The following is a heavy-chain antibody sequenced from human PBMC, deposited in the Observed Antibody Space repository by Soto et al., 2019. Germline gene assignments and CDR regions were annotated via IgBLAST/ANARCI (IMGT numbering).Heavy chain of an antibody. CDR2: IYYSGST. J-gene: IGHJ4*02. CDR1: GGSISSSSYY. D-gene: IGHD4-17*01. Sequence: SETLSLTCTVSGGSISSSSYYWGWIRQPPGKGLEWIGSIYYSGSTYYNPSLKSRVTISVDTSKNQFSLKLSSVTAADTAVYYCARHPATTVTTSPLFHYWGQGTLVTVSS. V-gene: IGHV4-39*01. CDR3: ARHPATTVTTSPLFHY.